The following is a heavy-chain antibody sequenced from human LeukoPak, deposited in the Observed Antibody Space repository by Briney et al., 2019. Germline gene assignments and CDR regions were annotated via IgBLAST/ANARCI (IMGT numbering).Heavy chain of an antibody. Sequence: GGSLRLSCAASGFSFSSYGMHWVRQAPGKGLEWVAFIHYDGTNKHYVDSVRGRFTISRDNSKNTLYLQMNSLRAEDTALYYCAKDPKWELRGYYFDYWGQGTLVTVSS. CDR1: GFSFSSYG. V-gene: IGHV3-30*02. CDR2: IHYDGTNK. CDR3: AKDPKWELRGYYFDY. J-gene: IGHJ4*02. D-gene: IGHD1-26*01.